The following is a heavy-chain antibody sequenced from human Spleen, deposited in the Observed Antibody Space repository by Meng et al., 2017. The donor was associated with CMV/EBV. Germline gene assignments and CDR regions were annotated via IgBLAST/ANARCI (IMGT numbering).Heavy chain of an antibody. D-gene: IGHD3-3*01. V-gene: IGHV4-30-4*08. CDR1: SISSGDYY. J-gene: IGHJ5*02. Sequence: SISSGDYYWSWIRQPPGKGLEWIGYIYYSGSTYYNPSLKSRVTISVDTSKNQFSLKLSSVTVADTAVYYCARVGSGYDFWTMGQFDPWGQGTLVTVSS. CDR3: ARVGSGYDFWTMGQFDP. CDR2: IYYSGST.